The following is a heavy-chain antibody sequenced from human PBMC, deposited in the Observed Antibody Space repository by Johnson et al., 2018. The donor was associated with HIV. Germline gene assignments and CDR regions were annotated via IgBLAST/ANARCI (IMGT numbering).Heavy chain of an antibody. Sequence: QEKLVESGGGVVQPGRSLRLSCAASGFTFSSYAMHWVRQAPGKGLEWVAVISYDGSNKYYADSVKGRFTISRDNSKNTLYLQMNSLRAEDTAVYYCASCESDSSGRGAFDSWGQGTMVTVSS. V-gene: IGHV3-30-3*01. D-gene: IGHD3-22*01. CDR2: ISYDGSNK. CDR1: GFTFSSYA. J-gene: IGHJ3*02. CDR3: ASCESDSSGRGAFDS.